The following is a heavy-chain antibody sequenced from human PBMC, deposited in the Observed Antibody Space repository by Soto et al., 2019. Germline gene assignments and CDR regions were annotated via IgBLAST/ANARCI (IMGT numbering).Heavy chain of an antibody. CDR2: IKSKTDGGTT. V-gene: IGHV3-15*01. J-gene: IGHJ4*02. CDR3: TPHSSDWYAYTY. Sequence: GGSLRLSCAASGFTFSNAWMSWVRQAPGKGLEWVGRIKSKTDGGTTDYAAPVKGRFTISRDDSKNTLDLQMNSLKTEDTAVYYCTPHSSDWYAYTYWGQGTLVTVSS. CDR1: GFTFSNAW. D-gene: IGHD6-19*01.